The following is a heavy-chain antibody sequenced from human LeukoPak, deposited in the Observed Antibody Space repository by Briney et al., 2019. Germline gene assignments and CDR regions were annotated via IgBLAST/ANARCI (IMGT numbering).Heavy chain of an antibody. Sequence: ASVKVSCKVSGYTLTELSMHWVRQAPGKGLEWMGGFDPEDGETIYAQKFQGRVTMTEDTSTDTAYMELSSLRSEDTAVYYCATIGFRWELRGDFPGGFDYWGQGTLVTVSS. D-gene: IGHD1-26*01. CDR2: FDPEDGET. J-gene: IGHJ4*02. CDR3: ATIGFRWELRGDFPGGFDY. CDR1: GYTLTELS. V-gene: IGHV1-24*01.